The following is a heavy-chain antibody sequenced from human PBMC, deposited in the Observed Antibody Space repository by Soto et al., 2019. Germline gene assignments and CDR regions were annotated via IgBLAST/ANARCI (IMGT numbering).Heavy chain of an antibody. J-gene: IGHJ6*02. CDR3: ARGRITMVRGEYYYGMDV. D-gene: IGHD3-10*01. CDR2: INHSGST. CDR1: GGSFSGYY. V-gene: IGHV4-34*01. Sequence: SETLSVTCAVYGGSFSGYYWSWIRQPPGKGLEWIGEINHSGSTNYNPSLKSRVTISVDTSKNQFSLKLSSVTAADTAVYYCARGRITMVRGEYYYGMDVWGQGTTVTVSS.